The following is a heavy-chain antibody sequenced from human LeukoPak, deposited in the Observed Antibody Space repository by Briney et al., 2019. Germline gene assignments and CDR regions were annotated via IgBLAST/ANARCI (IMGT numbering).Heavy chain of an antibody. CDR3: ARRVVTQGYYYYYGMDV. CDR1: GYSFTSYW. J-gene: IGHJ6*02. D-gene: IGHD4-23*01. V-gene: IGHV5-51*01. CDR2: IYPGDSDT. Sequence: GESLKISCKGSGYSFTSYWIGCVRQMPGKGLEWMGIIYPGDSDTRYSPSFQGQVTISADKSISTAYLQWSSLKASDTAMYYCARRVVTQGYYYYYGMDVWGQGTTVTVSS.